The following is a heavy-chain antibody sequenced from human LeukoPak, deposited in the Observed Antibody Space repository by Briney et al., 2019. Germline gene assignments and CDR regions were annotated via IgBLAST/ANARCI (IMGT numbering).Heavy chain of an antibody. V-gene: IGHV4-34*01. CDR3: ARRNWHVHSGWYTVPKYNWFDP. CDR1: GGSFSGYY. J-gene: IGHJ5*02. Sequence: PSETLSLTCAVYGGSFSGYYWSWIRQPPGKGLEWIGEINHSGSTNYNPSLKSRVTISVDTSKNQFSLKLSSVTAADTAVYYCARRNWHVHSGWYTVPKYNWFDPWGQGTLVTVSS. D-gene: IGHD6-19*01. CDR2: INHSGST.